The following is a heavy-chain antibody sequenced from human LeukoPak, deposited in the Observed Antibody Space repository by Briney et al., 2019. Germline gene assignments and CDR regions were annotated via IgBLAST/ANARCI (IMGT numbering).Heavy chain of an antibody. CDR2: ISYDGSNK. Sequence: GGSLRLSCAASGFTFSSYAMHWVRQAPGKGLEWVAVISYDGSNKYYADSVKGRFTISRDNSKNTLYLQMNSLRAEDTAVYYCARDWGTAMVAYSVYWGQGTLVTVSS. CDR1: GFTFSSYA. V-gene: IGHV3-30*04. J-gene: IGHJ4*02. CDR3: ARDWGTAMVAYSVY. D-gene: IGHD5-18*01.